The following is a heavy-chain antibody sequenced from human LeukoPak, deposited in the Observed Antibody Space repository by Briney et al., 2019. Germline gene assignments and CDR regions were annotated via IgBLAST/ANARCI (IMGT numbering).Heavy chain of an antibody. J-gene: IGHJ3*02. Sequence: ASVTVSCKASGYTFTSYGISWVRQAPGQGLEWMGWISAYNGNTNYAQKLQGRVTMTTDTSTSTAYMELRSLRSDDTAAYYCAREVGYYDSSGYYSHDAFDIWGQGTMVTVSS. CDR1: GYTFTSYG. CDR3: AREVGYYDSSGYYSHDAFDI. D-gene: IGHD3-22*01. V-gene: IGHV1-18*01. CDR2: ISAYNGNT.